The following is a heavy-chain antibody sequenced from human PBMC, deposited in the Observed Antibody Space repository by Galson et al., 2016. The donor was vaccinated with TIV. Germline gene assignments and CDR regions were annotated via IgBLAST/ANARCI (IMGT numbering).Heavy chain of an antibody. V-gene: IGHV3-66*02. J-gene: IGHJ6*02. CDR2: ISDGGNT. Sequence: LRLSCAASGLSVTINYMTWVRQAPGKGLEWVSLISDGGNTYYPDSVKGRFTISRDNSKNTLYLQMNSLRVEDTAVYYCARDRMVDATYYYYYYGMDVWGQGTAVTVSS. CDR1: GLSVTINY. D-gene: IGHD2-8*01. CDR3: ARDRMVDATYYYYYYGMDV.